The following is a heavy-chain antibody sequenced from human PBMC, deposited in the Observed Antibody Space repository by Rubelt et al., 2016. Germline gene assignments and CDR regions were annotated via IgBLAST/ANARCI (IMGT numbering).Heavy chain of an antibody. V-gene: IGHV1-3*01. Sequence: QVQLVQSGVEVKKPGASVKVSCKASGYTFTSYAMHWVRQAPGQRLEWMGWINAGNGNTKYSQKFQGRVTITRDTSASTAYMELSSLRSEDTAVYYCARAQRIRLLMVYAPTFDYWGQGTLVTVSS. J-gene: IGHJ4*02. CDR3: ARAQRIRLLMVYAPTFDY. CDR2: INAGNGNT. CDR1: GYTFTSYA. D-gene: IGHD2-8*01.